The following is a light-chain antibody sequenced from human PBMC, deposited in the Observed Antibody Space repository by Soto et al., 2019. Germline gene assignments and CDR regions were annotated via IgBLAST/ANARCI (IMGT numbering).Light chain of an antibody. Sequence: QSALAQPASVSGSPGQSITISCTGTRSDVGSYNFVSWYRQHPGAAPQLIIYEVTQRASGISYRFSGSKSGNTASLTISDLQTADETDYYCCSYAGINSLIFGGGTKLTVL. CDR2: EVT. CDR3: CSYAGINSLI. CDR1: RSDVGSYNF. J-gene: IGLJ2*01. V-gene: IGLV2-23*02.